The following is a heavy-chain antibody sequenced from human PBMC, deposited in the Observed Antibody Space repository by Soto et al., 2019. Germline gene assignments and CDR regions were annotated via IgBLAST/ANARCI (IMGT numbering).Heavy chain of an antibody. CDR1: GYTFTSYG. V-gene: IGHV1-18*01. Sequence: QVHLVQSGAEVKKPGASVKVSCKGSGYTFTSYGITWVRQAPGQGLEWMGWISAHNGNTDYAQKLQGRVSVTRDTSTSTAYMELRSLRSDDAAVYYCARGRYGDYWGQGALVTVSS. CDR3: ARGRYGDY. J-gene: IGHJ4*02. CDR2: ISAHNGNT. D-gene: IGHD1-1*01.